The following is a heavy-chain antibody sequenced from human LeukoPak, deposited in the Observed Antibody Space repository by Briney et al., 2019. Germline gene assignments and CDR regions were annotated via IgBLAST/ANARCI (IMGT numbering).Heavy chain of an antibody. J-gene: IGHJ4*02. V-gene: IGHV4-4*09. D-gene: IGHD6-19*01. CDR1: GGSIRRYY. Sequence: SETLSLTCTVSGGSIRRYYWSWIRQPPGKGLEWIGYIYTSGSTNYNPSLKSRVTISVDTSKNQFSLKLSSVTAADTAVYYCAGVGYSSGWSYDYWGQGTLVTVSS. CDR3: AGVGYSSGWSYDY. CDR2: IYTSGST.